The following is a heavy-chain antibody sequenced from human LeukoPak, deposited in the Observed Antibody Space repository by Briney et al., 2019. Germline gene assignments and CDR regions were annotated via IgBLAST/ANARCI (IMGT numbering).Heavy chain of an antibody. CDR1: GYSISSGYY. Sequence: SETLSLTCTVSGYSISSGYYWGWIRQPPGKGLEWIGSIYHSGSTYYNPSLKSRVTISVDTSKNQFSLKLSSVTAADTAVYYCARGNIVVVAATKAYYFDYWGQGTLVTVSS. V-gene: IGHV4-38-2*02. CDR2: IYHSGST. CDR3: ARGNIVVVAATKAYYFDY. J-gene: IGHJ4*02. D-gene: IGHD2-15*01.